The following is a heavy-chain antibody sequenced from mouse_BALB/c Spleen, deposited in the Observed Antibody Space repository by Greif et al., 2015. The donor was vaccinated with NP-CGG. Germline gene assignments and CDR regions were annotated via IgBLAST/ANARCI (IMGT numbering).Heavy chain of an antibody. CDR3: ARKLTGAFAY. J-gene: IGHJ3*01. Sequence: DLVKPGASVKLSCKASGYTFTSYWINWIKQRPGQGLEWIGRIAPGSGSTYYNEMFKGKATLTVDTSSSTAYIQLSSLSSEDSAVYFCARKLTGAFAYWGQGTLVTVSA. CDR2: IAPGSGST. V-gene: IGHV1S41*01. D-gene: IGHD4-1*01. CDR1: GYTFTSYW.